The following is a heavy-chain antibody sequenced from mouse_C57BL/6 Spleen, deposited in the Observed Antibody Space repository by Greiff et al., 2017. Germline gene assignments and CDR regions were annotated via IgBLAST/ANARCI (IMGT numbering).Heavy chain of an antibody. Sequence: QVQLQQPGAELVMPGASVKLSCKASGYTFTSYWMHWVKQRPGQGLEWIGEIDPSDSYTNYNQKFKGKSTLAVDKSSCTAYMQLSSLTSEDSAVYFCARETLGQTAQVLVFAYWGQGTLVTVSA. CDR3: ARETLGQTAQVLVFAY. CDR1: GYTFTSYW. J-gene: IGHJ3*01. D-gene: IGHD3-2*02. CDR2: IDPSDSYT. V-gene: IGHV1-69*01.